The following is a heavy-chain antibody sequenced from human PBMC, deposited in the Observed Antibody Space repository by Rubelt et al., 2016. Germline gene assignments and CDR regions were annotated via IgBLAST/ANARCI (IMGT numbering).Heavy chain of an antibody. J-gene: IGHJ4*02. Sequence: VQLVESGGGLVQPGGSLRLSCAASGFTFSSYDMRWVRQAPGKGLEWIGSIDYGGSTYYNPSLKSRVTISVDTSKDQFSLKLVSVTAADTAVYYCARGPRFRVVVPAAMDYWGQGTLVTVSS. V-gene: IGHV4-39*07. CDR3: ARGPRFRVVVPAAMDY. CDR2: IDYGGST. D-gene: IGHD2-2*01. CDR1: GFTFSSYD.